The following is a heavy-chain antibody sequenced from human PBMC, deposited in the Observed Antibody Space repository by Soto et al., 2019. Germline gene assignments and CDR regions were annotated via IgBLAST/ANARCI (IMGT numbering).Heavy chain of an antibody. Sequence: SETLSLTCTVSGGSVSSGSYYWSWIRQPPGKGLEWIGYIYYSGSTNYNPSLKSRVTMSVDTSKNQFSLKLSSVTAADTAVYYCARGDYGGNPLLDYWGQGTLVTVSS. CDR3: ARGDYGGNPLLDY. V-gene: IGHV4-61*01. D-gene: IGHD4-17*01. CDR1: GGSVSSGSYY. J-gene: IGHJ4*02. CDR2: IYYSGST.